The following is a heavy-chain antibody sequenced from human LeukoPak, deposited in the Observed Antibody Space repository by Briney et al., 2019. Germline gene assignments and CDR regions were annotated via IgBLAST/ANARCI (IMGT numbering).Heavy chain of an antibody. D-gene: IGHD3-10*01. J-gene: IGHJ4*02. CDR2: ISGSGGST. CDR3: AKDGSRDTKMVRGVDY. Sequence: PGGSLRLSCAASGFTFSSYAMSWVRQAPGKGLEWVSAISGSGGSTDYADSVKGRFTISRDNSKNTLYLQMNSLRAEDTAVYYCAKDGSRDTKMVRGVDYWGQGTLVTVSS. V-gene: IGHV3-23*01. CDR1: GFTFSSYA.